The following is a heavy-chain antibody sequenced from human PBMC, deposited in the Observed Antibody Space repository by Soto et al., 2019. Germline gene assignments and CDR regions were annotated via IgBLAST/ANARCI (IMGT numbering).Heavy chain of an antibody. V-gene: IGHV1-18*01. CDR2: ISAYNGNT. CDR1: GYIFTSYG. D-gene: IGHD4-4*01. Sequence: ASVKVSCKASGYIFTSYGISWVRQAPGQGLAGMGWISAYNGNTKYAQNLQGRVTLTTDTSTYTAYMELRSLQSDDTAVYYCAREVGSDFSAPGDGFDSWGQGALVTVSS. J-gene: IGHJ4*02. CDR3: AREVGSDFSAPGDGFDS.